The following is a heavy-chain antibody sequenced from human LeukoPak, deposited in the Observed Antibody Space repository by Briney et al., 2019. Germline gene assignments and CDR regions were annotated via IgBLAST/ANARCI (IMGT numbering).Heavy chain of an antibody. CDR1: GGSISSGGYY. V-gene: IGHV4-31*03. D-gene: IGHD6-13*01. Sequence: SQTLSLTCTVSGGSISSGGYYWSWIRQHPGKGLEWIGYIYYSGSTYYNPSLKSRVTISVDTSKNQFSLKLSSVTAADTAVYYCARPPPSSWGEAFDYWGQGTLVTVSS. CDR3: ARPPPSSWGEAFDY. CDR2: IYYSGST. J-gene: IGHJ4*02.